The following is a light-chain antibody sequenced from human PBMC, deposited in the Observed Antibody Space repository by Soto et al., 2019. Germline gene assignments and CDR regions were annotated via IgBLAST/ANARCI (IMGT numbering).Light chain of an antibody. Sequence: EFVLTQSPGTLSLSPGERATLSGSPSQSLTSSFIAWYQQRPGQAPRLLIYGASTRATGIPARFSGSGSGTEFTLTISSLQSEDFAVYYCQQYNNWPPITFGQGTRLEI. CDR3: QQYNNWPPIT. CDR2: GAS. CDR1: QSLTSS. J-gene: IGKJ5*01. V-gene: IGKV3-15*01.